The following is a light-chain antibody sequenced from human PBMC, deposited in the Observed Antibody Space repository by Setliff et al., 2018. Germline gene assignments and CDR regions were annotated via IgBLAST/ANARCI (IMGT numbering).Light chain of an antibody. V-gene: IGLV2-8*01. CDR2: EVS. J-gene: IGLJ1*01. Sequence: QSVLTQPPSASGSPGQSVTISCTGTSSDVGGYNYVSWYQQHPGKAPKLMIYEVSKWPSGVPDRFSGSKSGNTASLTVSGLQAEDEADYYCSSFTSSRLYVFGTGTKVTVL. CDR3: SSFTSSRLYV. CDR1: SSDVGGYNY.